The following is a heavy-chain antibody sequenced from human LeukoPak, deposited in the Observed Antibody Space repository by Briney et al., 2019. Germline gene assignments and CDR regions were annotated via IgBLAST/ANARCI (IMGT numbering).Heavy chain of an antibody. D-gene: IGHD2-15*01. CDR1: GGSISSSSYY. J-gene: IGHJ5*02. V-gene: IGHV4-39*01. CDR2: IYYSGST. Sequence: KPSETLSLTCTVSGGSISSSSYYWGWVRQPPGKGLEWIGSIYYSGSTYYNPSPKSRVTISVGTSKNQFSLKLSSVPAADTAVYYCARICIRGAVVAAIRFDPWGQGTLVTVSS. CDR3: ARICIRGAVVAAIRFDP.